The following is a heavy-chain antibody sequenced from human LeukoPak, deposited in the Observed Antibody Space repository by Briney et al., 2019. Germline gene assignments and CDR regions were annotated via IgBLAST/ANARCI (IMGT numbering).Heavy chain of an antibody. V-gene: IGHV3-23*01. Sequence: GGSLRLSCAASGITFSSYAMSWVRQAPGKGLEWVSAISGSGGSTYYADSVKGRFTISRDNSKNTLYLQMNSLRAEDTAVYYCAKDRNDFWSGYYTEYFDYWGQGTLVTVSS. J-gene: IGHJ4*02. CDR3: AKDRNDFWSGYYTEYFDY. D-gene: IGHD3-3*01. CDR2: ISGSGGST. CDR1: GITFSSYA.